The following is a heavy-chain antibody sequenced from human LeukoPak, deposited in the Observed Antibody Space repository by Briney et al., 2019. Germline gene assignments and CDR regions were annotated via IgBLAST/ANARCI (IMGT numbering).Heavy chain of an antibody. CDR2: IGGSGGST. CDR3: AKVETAAAATLRGFDY. CDR1: GFTFSSYA. V-gene: IGHV3-23*01. D-gene: IGHD6-13*01. J-gene: IGHJ4*02. Sequence: PGGSLRLSCAASGFTFSSYAMSWVRQAPGKGLEWVSSIGGSGGSTYYAESVKGRFTISRDNSKNTLYLQMNSLRAEDTAVYYCAKVETAAAATLRGFDYWGQGTLVTVSS.